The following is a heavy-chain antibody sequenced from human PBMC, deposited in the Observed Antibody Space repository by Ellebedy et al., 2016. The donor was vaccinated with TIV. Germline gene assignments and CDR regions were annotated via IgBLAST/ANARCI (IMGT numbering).Heavy chain of an antibody. Sequence: SETLSLXXTVSGGSISSYYWSWIRQPPGKGLEWIGYIYYSGSTNYSPSLKSRVTISVDTSKNQFSLKLNSVTAADTAVYYCARGRSKFDYWGQGTLVTVSS. CDR3: ARGRSKFDY. D-gene: IGHD4-11*01. V-gene: IGHV4-59*01. CDR2: IYYSGST. CDR1: GGSISSYY. J-gene: IGHJ4*02.